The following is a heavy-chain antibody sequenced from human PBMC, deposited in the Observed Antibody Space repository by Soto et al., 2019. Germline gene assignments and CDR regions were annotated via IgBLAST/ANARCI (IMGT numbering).Heavy chain of an antibody. V-gene: IGHV1-69*01. J-gene: IGHJ4*02. CDR2: IIPIFGTA. CDR1: GGTFSSYA. CDR3: ARARYSSSTECFGCSMYYFDY. Sequence: QVQLVQSGAEVKKPGSSVKVSCKASGGTFSSYAISWVRQAPGQGLEWMGGIIPIFGTANYAQKFQGRVTITADESTSTAYMELSSLRSEDTAVYYCARARYSSSTECFGCSMYYFDYWGQGTLVTVSS. D-gene: IGHD6-6*01.